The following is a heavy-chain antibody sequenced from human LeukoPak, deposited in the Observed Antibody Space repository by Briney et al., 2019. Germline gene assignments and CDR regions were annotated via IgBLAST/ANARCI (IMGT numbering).Heavy chain of an antibody. CDR3: AHLRGYYDILTGYLNWFDP. Sequence: ESGPTLVKPTQTLTLTCTFSGFSLSTSGVGVGWIRQPPGKALEWLALIYWDDDKRYSPSLKSRLTITKDASKNQVVLTMTNTDPVDTATYYCAHLRGYYDILTGYLNWFDPWGQGTLVTVSS. CDR1: GFSLSTSGVG. CDR2: IYWDDDK. J-gene: IGHJ5*02. D-gene: IGHD3-9*01. V-gene: IGHV2-5*02.